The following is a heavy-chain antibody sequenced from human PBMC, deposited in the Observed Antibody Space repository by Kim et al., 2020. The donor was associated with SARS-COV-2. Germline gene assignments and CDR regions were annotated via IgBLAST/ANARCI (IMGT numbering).Heavy chain of an antibody. CDR1: GGSISSSSYY. V-gene: IGHV4-39*01. J-gene: IGHJ4*02. CDR2: IYYSGST. D-gene: IGHD6-19*01. CDR3: ARQLRGGIAVAAGYYFDY. Sequence: SETLSLTCTVSGGSISSSSYYWGWIRQPPGKGLEWIGSIYYSGSTYYNPSLKSRVTISVDTSKNQFSLKLSSVTAADTAVDYCARQLRGGIAVAAGYYFDYWGQGTMVTVSS.